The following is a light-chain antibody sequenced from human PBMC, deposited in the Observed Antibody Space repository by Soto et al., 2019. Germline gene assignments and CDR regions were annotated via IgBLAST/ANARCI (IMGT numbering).Light chain of an antibody. V-gene: IGLV2-14*01. CDR3: SSYTGSNTAVV. Sequence: QSALTQPASVSGSPGQSITISCTGTSTDVGGYNYVSWYQQYPGKAPKLMIYDVSNRPSGISNRFSGSKSVNTASLTISGLQAEDEANYYCSSYTGSNTAVVFGGGTKVTVL. J-gene: IGLJ2*01. CDR2: DVS. CDR1: STDVGGYNY.